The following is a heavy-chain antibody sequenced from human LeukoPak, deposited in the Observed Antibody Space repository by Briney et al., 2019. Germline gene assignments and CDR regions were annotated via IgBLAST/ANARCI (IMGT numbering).Heavy chain of an antibody. J-gene: IGHJ4*02. CDR2: IRTKATSYDA. Sequence: GGSLTLSCAASGFTFSGSPMHWVRQASGKGLEWVGRIRTKATSYDAAYAASVKGRFTISKDDSKNTAYLQMNSLKTEDTAMYYCSREGCGATGCYTNDYWGQGTLSPSPQ. CDR3: SREGCGATGCYTNDY. CDR1: GFTFSGSP. D-gene: IGHD2-21*01. V-gene: IGHV3-73*01.